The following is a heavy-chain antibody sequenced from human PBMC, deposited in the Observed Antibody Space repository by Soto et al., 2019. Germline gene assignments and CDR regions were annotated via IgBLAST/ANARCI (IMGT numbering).Heavy chain of an antibody. D-gene: IGHD5-12*01. CDR3: ARGQEGIVATH. CDR1: GGSLTGYY. CDR2: IKDGGST. V-gene: IGHV4-34*01. J-gene: IGHJ4*02. Sequence: QVQLQQWGAGLLKPSETLSLTCAVNGGSLTGYYWSWIRQPPGKGLEWIGEIKDGGSTNYSPSLRGRATRSSDTSNNQFSLKLNSVTAADRAVYYCARGQEGIVATHWDQGALVTVSS.